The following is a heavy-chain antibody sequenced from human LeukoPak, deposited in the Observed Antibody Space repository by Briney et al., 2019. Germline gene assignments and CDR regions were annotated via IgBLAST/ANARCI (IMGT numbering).Heavy chain of an antibody. CDR1: GFTFSNYA. CDR2: ISYDGSYE. CDR3: AKCRDGYSYGFWYYYMDV. J-gene: IGHJ6*03. D-gene: IGHD5-18*01. Sequence: GGSLRLSCAASGFTFSNYAMHWVRQAPGKGLEWVAVISYDGSYEDYADSVKGRFTISRDNSKNALYLQMNSLRAEDTAVYYCAKCRDGYSYGFWYYYMDVWGKGTTVTVSS. V-gene: IGHV3-30*04.